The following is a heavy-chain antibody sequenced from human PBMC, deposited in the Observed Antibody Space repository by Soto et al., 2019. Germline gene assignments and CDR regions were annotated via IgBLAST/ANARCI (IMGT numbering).Heavy chain of an antibody. CDR1: GGSITSSSYY. CDR3: MLGSGWKDFDY. CDR2: IYYTGST. D-gene: IGHD3-22*01. Sequence: SETLSLTCTVSGGSITSSSYYWGWIRQPPGKGLEWIGSIYYTGSTYYNPSLKSRVTISVDTSKNQFSLKLRSVTAADTAVYYCMLGSGWKDFDYWGQGTLVNVSS. J-gene: IGHJ4*02. V-gene: IGHV4-39*01.